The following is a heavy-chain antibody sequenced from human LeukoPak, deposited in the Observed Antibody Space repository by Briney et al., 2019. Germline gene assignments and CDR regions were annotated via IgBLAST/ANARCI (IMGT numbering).Heavy chain of an antibody. CDR2: ISYDGSNK. V-gene: IGHV3-30*18. D-gene: IGHD3-3*01. CDR1: GFTFSDYY. J-gene: IGHJ4*02. Sequence: PGGSLRLSCAASGFTFSDYYMSWIRQAPGKGLEGVAVISYDGSNKYYADSVKGRFTISRDNSKNSLFLQMNSLRAEDTAVYYCEKDGGMRSDFDYWGQGTLVTVSS. CDR3: EKDGGMRSDFDY.